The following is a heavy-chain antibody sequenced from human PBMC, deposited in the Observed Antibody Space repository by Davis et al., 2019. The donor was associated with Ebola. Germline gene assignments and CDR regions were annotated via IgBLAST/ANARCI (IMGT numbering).Heavy chain of an antibody. CDR2: IYYSGST. CDR1: GGSISSSNYY. V-gene: IGHV4-39*07. J-gene: IGHJ2*01. CDR3: ARRSSGWYKLRWYFDL. D-gene: IGHD6-19*01. Sequence: PSETLSLTCTVSGGSISSSNYYWGWIRQPPGEGLEWIGSIYYSGSTYYTPSLKSRVTISVDTSKNQFSLKLSSVTAADTAVYYCARRSSGWYKLRWYFDLWGRGTLVTVSS.